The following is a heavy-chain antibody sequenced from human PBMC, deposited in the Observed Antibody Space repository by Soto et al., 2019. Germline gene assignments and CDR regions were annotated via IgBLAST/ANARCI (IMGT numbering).Heavy chain of an antibody. V-gene: IGHV1-3*01. Sequence: ASVKVSCKASGYTFTSYAMHWVRQAPGQRLEWMGWINAGNGNTKYSQKFQGRVTITRDTSASTAYMELSSLRSEDTAVYYCATPIYDFWSGYGPYYYYGMDVWGQGTTVTVSS. J-gene: IGHJ6*02. CDR2: INAGNGNT. CDR1: GYTFTSYA. D-gene: IGHD3-3*01. CDR3: ATPIYDFWSGYGPYYYYGMDV.